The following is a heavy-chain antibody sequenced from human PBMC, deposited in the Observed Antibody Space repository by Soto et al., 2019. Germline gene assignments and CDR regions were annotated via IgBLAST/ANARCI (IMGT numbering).Heavy chain of an antibody. J-gene: IGHJ5*02. D-gene: IGHD2-15*01. Sequence: GGSLRLSCAASGFTFSSYAMSWVRQAPGKGLEWVSAISGSGGSTYYADSVKGRFTISRDNSKNTLYLQMNSLRAEDKAVYYCASHRIYCSGGSCYSGGWFDPWGQGTLVTVSS. V-gene: IGHV3-23*01. CDR3: ASHRIYCSGGSCYSGGWFDP. CDR2: ISGSGGST. CDR1: GFTFSSYA.